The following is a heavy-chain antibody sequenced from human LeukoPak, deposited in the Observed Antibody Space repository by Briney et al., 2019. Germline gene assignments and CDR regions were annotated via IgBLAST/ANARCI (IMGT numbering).Heavy chain of an antibody. CDR1: GYTFTSYD. CDR2: MNPNSGNT. D-gene: IGHD6-13*01. V-gene: IGHV1-8*01. Sequence: ASVKVSCKASGYTFTSYDINWVRQATGQGPEWMGWMNPNSGNTGYAQKFQGRVTMTRNTSISTAYMELSSLRSEDTAVYYCARVRAAAGDVGDYWGQGTLVTVSS. CDR3: ARVRAAAGDVGDY. J-gene: IGHJ4*02.